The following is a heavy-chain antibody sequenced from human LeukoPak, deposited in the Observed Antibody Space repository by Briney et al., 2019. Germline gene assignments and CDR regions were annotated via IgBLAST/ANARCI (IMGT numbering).Heavy chain of an antibody. CDR2: ISGSGGST. CDR1: GIIFSSYA. V-gene: IGHV3-23*01. CDR3: AGRYCSTTSCFFYYYYMDV. Sequence: GGSLRLSCAASGIIFSSYAMSWVRQAPGKGLEWVSAISGSGGSTYYADSVKGRFTISRDNSKNTLYLQMNNLRAEDTAAYYCAGRYCSTTSCFFYYYYMDVWGKGTTVTVSS. D-gene: IGHD2-2*01. J-gene: IGHJ6*03.